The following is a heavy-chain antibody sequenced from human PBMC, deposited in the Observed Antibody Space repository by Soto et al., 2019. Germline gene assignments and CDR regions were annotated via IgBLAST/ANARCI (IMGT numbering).Heavy chain of an antibody. J-gene: IGHJ5*02. CDR3: ASSAATIFGVVTWRNWFDP. V-gene: IGHV3-48*01. Sequence: GGSLRLSCAASGFTFSSYSMNWVRQAPGKGLEWVSYISSSSSTIYYADSVKGRFTISRDNAKNSLYLQMNSLRAEDTAVYYCASSAATIFGVVTWRNWFDPWGQGTLVTVSS. CDR1: GFTFSSYS. CDR2: ISSSSSTI. D-gene: IGHD3-3*01.